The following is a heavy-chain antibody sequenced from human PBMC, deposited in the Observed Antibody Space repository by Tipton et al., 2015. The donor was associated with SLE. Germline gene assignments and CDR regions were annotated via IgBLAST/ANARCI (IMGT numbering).Heavy chain of an antibody. CDR1: GGSISSYY. CDR3: ASLSGAMIVVAITTLLFDY. V-gene: IGHV4-39*01. Sequence: TLSLTCTVSGGSISSYYWGWIRQPPGKGLEWSGSIYYSGSTYYNPSLKSRVNISVDTSKNQFSLKLSSVTAADTAAYYCASLSGAMIVVAITTLLFDYWGQGTLVTVSS. CDR2: IYYSGST. J-gene: IGHJ4*02. D-gene: IGHD3-22*01.